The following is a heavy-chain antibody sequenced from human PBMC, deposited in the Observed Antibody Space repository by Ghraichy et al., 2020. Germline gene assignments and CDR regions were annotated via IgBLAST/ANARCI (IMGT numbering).Heavy chain of an antibody. CDR2: ISFSSRYI. V-gene: IGHV3-21*01. CDR3: ARDNTGDFDS. J-gene: IGHJ4*02. Sequence: GGSLRLSCAGSGFTFSSYSMNWVRQAPGKELEWVSGISFSSRYINYADSVKGRFTISRDNAKNSLFLQMNSLRAEDTAVYYCARDNTGDFDSWGQGTLVTVSA. D-gene: IGHD7-27*01. CDR1: GFTFSSYS.